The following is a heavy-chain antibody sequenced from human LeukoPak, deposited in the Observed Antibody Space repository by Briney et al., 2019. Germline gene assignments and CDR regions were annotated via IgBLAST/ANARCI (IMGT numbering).Heavy chain of an antibody. D-gene: IGHD6-13*01. CDR2: IWYDGSNK. J-gene: IGHJ6*03. CDR1: GFTFSSYG. CDR3: ARDQLYSTPDYMDV. V-gene: IGHV3-33*01. Sequence: PGRSLRLSCAASGFTFSSYGMHWVRQAPGKGLEWVAVIWYDGSNKYYADSVKGRFTISRDNSKNTLYLQMNSLRAEDTAVYYCARDQLYSTPDYMDVWGKGTTVTVSS.